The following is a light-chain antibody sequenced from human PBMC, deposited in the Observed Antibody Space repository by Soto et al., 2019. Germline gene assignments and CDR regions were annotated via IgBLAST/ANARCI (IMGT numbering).Light chain of an antibody. CDR1: TGAVTSGYY. J-gene: IGLJ2*01. V-gene: IGLV7-43*01. CDR3: LLYYGGAQV. CDR2: STS. Sequence: QTVVTQEPSLTVSTGETVTLTCASSTGAVTSGYYPNWFQQKPGQAPRALIYSTSYKHSWTPARFSGSLLGGKAALTLSGVQPEAEAEYYCLLYYGGAQVFGGGTKLTVL.